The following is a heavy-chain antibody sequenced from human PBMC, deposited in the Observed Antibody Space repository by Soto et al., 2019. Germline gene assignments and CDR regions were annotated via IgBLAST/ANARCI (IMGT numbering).Heavy chain of an antibody. CDR2: ISGSGGST. D-gene: IGHD6-13*01. V-gene: IGHV3-23*01. CDR1: GFTFSSYA. Sequence: EVQLLESGGGLVQPGGSLRLSCAASGFTFSSYAMSWVRQAPGKGLEWVSAISGSGGSTYYADSVKGRFTISRDNTKNTLYLQMNSLRAEDTAVYYCTKQVGSSWCSDAFDIWGQGTMVTVSS. CDR3: TKQVGSSWCSDAFDI. J-gene: IGHJ3*02.